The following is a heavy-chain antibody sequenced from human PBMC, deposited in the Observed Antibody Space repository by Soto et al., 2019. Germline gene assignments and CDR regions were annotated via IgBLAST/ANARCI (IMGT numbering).Heavy chain of an antibody. J-gene: IGHJ6*02. CDR2: IYYSGST. V-gene: IGHV4-30-4*01. CDR3: ARHNGPLYVGYYYDMDV. CDR1: GGSISSGDYY. D-gene: IGHD3-16*01. Sequence: PSETLSLTCTVSGGSISSGDYYWSWIRQPPGKGLEWIGYIYYSGSTYYNPSLKSRVTISVDTSKNQFSLKLSSVTAADTAVYYCARHNGPLYVGYYYDMDVWGQGTTVTAP.